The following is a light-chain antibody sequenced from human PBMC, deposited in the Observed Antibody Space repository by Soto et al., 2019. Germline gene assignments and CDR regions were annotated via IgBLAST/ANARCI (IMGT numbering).Light chain of an antibody. J-gene: IGKJ1*01. Sequence: DIVMTQSPDSLAVSLGERATINCKSSQSVLYSSNNKNYLAWYQQKPGQPPKLLIYWASTRESGVPDRFSGSGSGTDITLTISGLQAEDVAVYYCQHYYSTPPTFGQGTKVEIK. V-gene: IGKV4-1*01. CDR1: QSVLYSSNNKNY. CDR3: QHYYSTPPT. CDR2: WAS.